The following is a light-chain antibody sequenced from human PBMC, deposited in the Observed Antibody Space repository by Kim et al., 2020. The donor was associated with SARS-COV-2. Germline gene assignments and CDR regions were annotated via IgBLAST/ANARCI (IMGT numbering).Light chain of an antibody. CDR2: GAS. V-gene: IGKV3-20*01. CDR3: QQYGSSPRT. CDR1: QSVSSSY. Sequence: SPGERATLPCRASQSVSSSYLAWYQQKPGQAPRLLIYGASSRATGIPDRFSGSGSGTDFTLTISRLEPEDFAVYYCQQYGSSPRTFGQGTKVDIK. J-gene: IGKJ1*01.